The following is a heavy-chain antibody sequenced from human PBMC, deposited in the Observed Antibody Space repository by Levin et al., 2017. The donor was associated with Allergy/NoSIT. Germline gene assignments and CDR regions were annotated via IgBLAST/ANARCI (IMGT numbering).Heavy chain of an antibody. V-gene: IGHV3-13*04. J-gene: IGHJ2*01. D-gene: IGHD3-22*01. CDR1: GFTFSTYD. Sequence: GESLKISCAASGFTFSTYDLHWVRQPTGKGLEWVSAIGNAGDTYYPGSVKGRFTISRENAENSLYLQMNSLRAGDTAVYYCARGKKTYYYESSGYAPDWYFDLWGRGTLVTVSS. CDR3: ARGKKTYYYESSGYAPDWYFDL. CDR2: IGNAGDT.